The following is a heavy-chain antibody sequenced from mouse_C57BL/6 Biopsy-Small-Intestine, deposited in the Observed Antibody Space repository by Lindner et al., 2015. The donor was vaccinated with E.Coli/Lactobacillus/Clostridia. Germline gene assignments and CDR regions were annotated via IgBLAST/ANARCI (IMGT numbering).Heavy chain of an antibody. D-gene: IGHD2-3*01. CDR3: ARGDDGYYLFAY. J-gene: IGHJ3*01. CDR2: ISSGGSYT. Sequence: VQLQESGGDLVKPGGSLKLSCAASGFTFSSYGMSWVRQTPDKRLEWVATISSGGSYTYYPDSVKGRFTISRDNAKNTLYLQMSSLKSEDTAMYFCARGDDGYYLFAYWGQETLVTVSA. V-gene: IGHV5-6*01. CDR1: GFTFSSYG.